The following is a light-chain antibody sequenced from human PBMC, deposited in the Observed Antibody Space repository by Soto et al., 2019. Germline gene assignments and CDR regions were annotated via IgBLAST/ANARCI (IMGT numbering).Light chain of an antibody. Sequence: DIQMTQSPSTLSASVGDRVTITCRASQSISTWLAWYQHKPGKAPKLLIYQASSLEGGVPSRFSGSGSGTEFTLTISSLQPDDFATYYCQQYSTYSRTFGQGTKVETK. V-gene: IGKV1-5*03. CDR2: QAS. J-gene: IGKJ2*02. CDR1: QSISTW. CDR3: QQYSTYSRT.